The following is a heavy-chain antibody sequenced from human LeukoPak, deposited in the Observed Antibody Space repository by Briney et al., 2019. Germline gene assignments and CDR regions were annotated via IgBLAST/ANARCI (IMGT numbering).Heavy chain of an antibody. J-gene: IGHJ4*01. CDR1: GFTFRDYA. D-gene: IGHD3/OR15-3a*01. Sequence: GGSLRLSCAGSGFTFRDYAMSWVRQVPGKGLEWVSGINDNGRSTYYADSVRGRFTISRDNSKNTLYLQMNSLRAEDTAVYYGVMSFYFDYWGQESWSPSPQ. CDR2: INDNGRST. V-gene: IGHV3-23*01. CDR3: VMSFYFDY.